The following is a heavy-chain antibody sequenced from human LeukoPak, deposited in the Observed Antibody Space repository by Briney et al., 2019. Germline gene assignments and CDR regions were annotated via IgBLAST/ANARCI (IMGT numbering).Heavy chain of an antibody. J-gene: IGHJ4*02. CDR2: ISGSGGST. D-gene: IGHD3-22*01. Sequence: GGSLRLSCAASGFTFSSYAMSWVRQAPGKGLEWVSAISGSGGSTYYADSVKGRFTISRDNSKNTLYLQMNSLRAEDTAVYYCAKATFNYDSSGYYLFDYWGQGTLVTVSS. CDR1: GFTFSSYA. V-gene: IGHV3-23*01. CDR3: AKATFNYDSSGYYLFDY.